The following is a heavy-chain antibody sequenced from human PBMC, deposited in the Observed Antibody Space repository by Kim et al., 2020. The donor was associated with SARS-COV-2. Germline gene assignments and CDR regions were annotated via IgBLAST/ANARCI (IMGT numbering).Heavy chain of an antibody. CDR1: GYSFTSYW. Sequence: GASLKISCKGSGYSFTSYWISWVRQMPGKGLEWMGRIDPSDSYTNYSPSFQGHVTISADKSISTAYLQWSSLKASDTAMYYCARLIGADSLPDPWGQGTLVTVSS. J-gene: IGHJ5*02. D-gene: IGHD3-10*01. CDR2: IDPSDSYT. V-gene: IGHV5-10-1*01. CDR3: ARLIGADSLPDP.